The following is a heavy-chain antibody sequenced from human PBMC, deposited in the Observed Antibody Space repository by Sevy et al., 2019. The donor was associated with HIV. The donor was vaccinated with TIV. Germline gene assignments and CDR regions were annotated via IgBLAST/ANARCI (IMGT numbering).Heavy chain of an antibody. CDR1: GFTFGDYA. CDR2: IRSKAYGGTT. D-gene: IGHD3-10*01. CDR3: TRDLYYYGSGSFSFDY. J-gene: IGHJ4*02. Sequence: GGSLRLSCTASGFTFGDYAMSWFRQAPGKGVEWVGFIRSKAYGGTTEYAASVKGRFTISRDDSKSIAYLQMNSLKTEDTAVYYCTRDLYYYGSGSFSFDYWGQGTLVTVSS. V-gene: IGHV3-49*03.